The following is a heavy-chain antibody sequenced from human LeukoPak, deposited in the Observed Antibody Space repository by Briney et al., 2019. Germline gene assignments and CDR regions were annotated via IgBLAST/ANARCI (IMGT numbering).Heavy chain of an antibody. D-gene: IGHD1-26*01. CDR2: IYSGGDT. V-gene: IGHV3-66*01. J-gene: IGHJ4*02. CDR1: GFTVSSNY. CDR3: ARRSGEGYFDC. Sequence: PGGSLRLSCAASGFTVSSNYMTWVRQAPGKGLEWVSVIYSGGDTYYADSVKGRFTTSRDNSKNTLYLQLNSLRAEDTAVYYCARRSGEGYFDCWGQGTLVTVSS.